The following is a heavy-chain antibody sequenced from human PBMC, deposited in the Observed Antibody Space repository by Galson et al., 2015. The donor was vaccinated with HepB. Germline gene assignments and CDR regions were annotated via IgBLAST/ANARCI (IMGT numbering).Heavy chain of an antibody. Sequence: TVKVSCKASGGTFSSNAINWVRQAPGQGLEWMGRIIPMLGIANYAQKFQGRVTITADKYTSTAYMELSSLRSEDTALYYCAREGFGELLRFDPWGQGTLVTDSS. D-gene: IGHD3-10*01. CDR3: AREGFGELLRFDP. J-gene: IGHJ5*02. CDR1: GGTFSSNA. V-gene: IGHV1-69*04. CDR2: IIPMLGIA.